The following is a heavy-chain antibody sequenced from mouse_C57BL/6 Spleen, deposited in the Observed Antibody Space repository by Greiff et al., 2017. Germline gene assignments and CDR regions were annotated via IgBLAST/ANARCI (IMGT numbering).Heavy chain of an antibody. CDR1: GYAFTNYL. V-gene: IGHV1-54*01. D-gene: IGHD3-3*01. J-gene: IGHJ2*01. CDR2: INPGSGGT. Sequence: QVQLKQSGAELVRPGTSVKVSCKASGYAFTNYLIEWVKQRPGQGLEWIGVINPGSGGTNYNEKFKGKATLTADKSSSTAYMQLSSLTSEDSAVYFCARNPSHAVFDFDYWGQGTTLTVSS. CDR3: ARNPSHAVFDFDY.